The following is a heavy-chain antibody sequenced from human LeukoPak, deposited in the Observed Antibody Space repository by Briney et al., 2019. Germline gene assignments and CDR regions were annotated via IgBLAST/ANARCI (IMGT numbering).Heavy chain of an antibody. Sequence: SETLSLTCAVYGGSFSGYYWSWIRQPPGKGLEWIGEINHSGSTNYNPSLKSRVTISVGTSKNQFPLKLSSVTAADTAVYYCARGPGIGITMVRGVIIPFDYWGQGTLVTVSS. D-gene: IGHD3-10*01. J-gene: IGHJ4*02. CDR1: GGSFSGYY. CDR3: ARGPGIGITMVRGVIIPFDY. V-gene: IGHV4-34*01. CDR2: INHSGST.